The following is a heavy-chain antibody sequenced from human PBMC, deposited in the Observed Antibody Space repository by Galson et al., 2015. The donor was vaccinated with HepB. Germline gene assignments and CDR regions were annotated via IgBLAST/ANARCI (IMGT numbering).Heavy chain of an antibody. CDR2: ISYDASNK. D-gene: IGHD5-12*01. CDR1: GFTFSSYA. Sequence: SLRLSCAASGFTFSSYAMHWVRQAPGKGLEWVAVISYDASNKYYEDSVKGRFTISRDNSKNTLYLQMNSLRAEDTAVYYCARDRIRYSGYDYNYWGQGTLVTVSS. V-gene: IGHV3-30*04. J-gene: IGHJ4*02. CDR3: ARDRIRYSGYDYNY.